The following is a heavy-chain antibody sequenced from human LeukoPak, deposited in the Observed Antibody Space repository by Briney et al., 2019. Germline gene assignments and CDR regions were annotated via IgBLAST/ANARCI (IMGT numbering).Heavy chain of an antibody. CDR2: LDAGGGDT. D-gene: IGHD6-19*01. CDR1: GFTFGTYG. J-gene: IGHJ4*02. CDR3: AKEFSSGWNF. Sequence: GGSLRLSCATSGFTFGTYGMTWVRQAPGKGLEWVSSLDAGGGDTYYADSVQGRFTISRDNSKNTLHLQMNNLRAEDTALYYCAKEFSSGWNFWGQGTQVTVSS. V-gene: IGHV3-23*01.